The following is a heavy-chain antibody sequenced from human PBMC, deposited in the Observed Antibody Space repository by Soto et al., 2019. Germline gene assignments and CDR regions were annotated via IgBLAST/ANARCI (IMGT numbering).Heavy chain of an antibody. CDR3: ARGGYSSSSALETGYFDY. Sequence: SETLSLTCAVYGGSFSGYYWSWIRQPPGKGLEWIGEINHSGSTNYNPSLKSRVTISVDTSKNQFSLKLSSVTAADTAVCYCARGGYSSSSALETGYFDYWGQGTLVTVSS. D-gene: IGHD6-6*01. V-gene: IGHV4-34*01. CDR2: INHSGST. CDR1: GGSFSGYY. J-gene: IGHJ4*02.